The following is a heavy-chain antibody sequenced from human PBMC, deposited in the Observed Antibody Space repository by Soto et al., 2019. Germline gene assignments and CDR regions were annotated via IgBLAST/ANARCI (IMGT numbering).Heavy chain of an antibody. CDR3: AREPYSSSPEDDAFDI. CDR2: IWHDGSNK. CDR1: GFTFSSYG. V-gene: IGHV3-33*01. J-gene: IGHJ3*02. Sequence: GGSLRLSCAASGFTFSSYGMHWVRQAPGKGREWVAVIWHDGSNKYYADSVKGRFTISRDNSKNTLYLQMNSLRAEDTAVYYCAREPYSSSPEDDAFDIWGQGTMVTVSS. D-gene: IGHD6-6*01.